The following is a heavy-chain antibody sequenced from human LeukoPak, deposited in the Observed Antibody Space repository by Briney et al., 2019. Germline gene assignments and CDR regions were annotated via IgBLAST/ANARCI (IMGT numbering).Heavy chain of an antibody. CDR2: MISSGESP. D-gene: IGHD5-24*01. CDR3: AKKSRDGYNPFDY. CDR1: GFTFSRYD. J-gene: IGHJ4*02. Sequence: SGGSLRLSCAASGFTFSRYDMSWVRQAPGKGLEWVSGMISSGESPYYADSVKVRFTISRDNSKHTLYLEINSLRAEDTAVYYCAKKSRDGYNPFDYLGQGTLVTVSS. V-gene: IGHV3-23*01.